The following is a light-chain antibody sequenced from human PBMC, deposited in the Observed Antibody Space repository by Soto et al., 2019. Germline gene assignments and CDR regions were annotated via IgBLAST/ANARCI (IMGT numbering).Light chain of an antibody. CDR2: WAS. CDR1: QSVLYKSNNRNY. V-gene: IGKV4-1*01. J-gene: IGKJ1*01. Sequence: DIVMTQSPDSLTLSPGERATINCKSSQSVLYKSNNRNYLAWYQQKAGQPPQLLFSWASTRESGVPDRFSASGSGTDFTLSINSVQAEDVAVYYCQQYYDSPTFGQGTKVEIK. CDR3: QQYYDSPT.